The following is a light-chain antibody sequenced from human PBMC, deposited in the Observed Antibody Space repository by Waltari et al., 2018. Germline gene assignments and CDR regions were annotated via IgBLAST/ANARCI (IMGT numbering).Light chain of an antibody. Sequence: QSALTQPASVSGSPGQSITISCTGPSSDVGGYNYVPWYQQHPGKAPKLMIYDVSKRPSGVSNRFAGSKSGNTASLTISGLQAEDEADYYCSSYTSSSTGVFGGGTKLTVL. CDR1: SSDVGGYNY. CDR3: SSYTSSSTGV. CDR2: DVS. V-gene: IGLV2-14*01. J-gene: IGLJ3*02.